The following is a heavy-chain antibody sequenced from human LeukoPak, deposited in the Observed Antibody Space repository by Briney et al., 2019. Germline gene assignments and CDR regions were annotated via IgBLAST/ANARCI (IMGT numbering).Heavy chain of an antibody. CDR3: ARVGGRGSIGGDC. Sequence: GGSLRLSCAASGFTFDDYAMHWVRQAPGKGLVWVSRIKSDGSATTYADFVKGRFTVSRDNAKNTLYLQMSSLRAEDTAMYFCARVGGRGSIGGDCWGQGTLVTVSS. J-gene: IGHJ4*02. CDR1: GFTFDDYA. D-gene: IGHD3-10*01. CDR2: IKSDGSAT. V-gene: IGHV3-74*03.